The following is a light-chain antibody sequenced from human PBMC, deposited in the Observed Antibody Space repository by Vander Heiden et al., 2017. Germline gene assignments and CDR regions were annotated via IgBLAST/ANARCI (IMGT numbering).Light chain of an antibody. V-gene: IGKV3-15*01. CDR2: GAS. CDR3: QQYNDWPRT. J-gene: IGKJ1*01. Sequence: EIVMTQSPATLSVSPGERATLSCRASQSVSSDLAWYQQNPGQAPRLLIYGASTRATGIPARFGGSESGTEFTLTISSLQSEDFAVYYCQQYNDWPRTFGLGTKVEIQ. CDR1: QSVSSD.